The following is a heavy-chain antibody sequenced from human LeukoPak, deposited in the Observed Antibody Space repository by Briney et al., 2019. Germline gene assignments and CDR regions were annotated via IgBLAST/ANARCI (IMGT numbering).Heavy chain of an antibody. CDR3: ARALGYYYDSSGYRGNWFDP. CDR1: GGTFSSYA. CDR2: INPIFGTA. V-gene: IGHV1-69*05. D-gene: IGHD3-22*01. J-gene: IGHJ5*02. Sequence: GASVKVSCKASGGTFSSYAISWVRQAPGQGLEWMGGINPIFGTANYAQKFQGRVTITTDESTSTAYMELSSLRSEDTAVYYCARALGYYYDSSGYRGNWFDPWGQGTLVTVSS.